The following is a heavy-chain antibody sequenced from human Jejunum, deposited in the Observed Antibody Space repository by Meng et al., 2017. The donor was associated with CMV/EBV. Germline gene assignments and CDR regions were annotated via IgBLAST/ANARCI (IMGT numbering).Heavy chain of an antibody. J-gene: IGHJ4*02. Sequence: KGSGYSFTSYFIGWVRHTPGKGLEWMGMIYPSDSDTRYSPSFQGQVTISADKSISTAFLQWSSLKASDTAIYYCARLARNNWNFDYWGQGTLVTVSS. CDR3: ARLARNNWNFDY. CDR2: IYPSDSDT. D-gene: IGHD1-1*01. CDR1: GYSFTSYF. V-gene: IGHV5-51*01.